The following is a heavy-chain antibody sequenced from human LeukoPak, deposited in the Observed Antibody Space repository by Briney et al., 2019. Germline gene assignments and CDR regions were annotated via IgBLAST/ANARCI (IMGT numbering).Heavy chain of an antibody. V-gene: IGHV3-23*01. CDR1: GFTFSIYA. J-gene: IGHJ6*02. CDR3: AKGSSSSAYYNYGLDV. Sequence: GGSLRLSCAASGFTFSIYAMSWVRQAPGKGLEWVSGISGSGGSTYYADSVKGRFTISRDNSRNTVYLQMNSLRAEDTAVYYCAKGSSSSAYYNYGLDVWGQGTTVTVSS. CDR2: ISGSGGST. D-gene: IGHD6-6*01.